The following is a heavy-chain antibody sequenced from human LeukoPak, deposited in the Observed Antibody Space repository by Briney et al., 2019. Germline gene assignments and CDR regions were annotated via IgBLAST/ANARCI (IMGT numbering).Heavy chain of an antibody. V-gene: IGHV3-64*01. D-gene: IGHD2-15*01. Sequence: GGSLRLSCAASGFTFSSYAMHWVRQAPGKGLEYVSAISSNGGSTYYANSVKGRFTISRDNPKNTLYLQMGSLRAEDMAVYYCARTGYCSGGSCYSGANAFDIWGQGTMVTVSS. J-gene: IGHJ3*02. CDR1: GFTFSSYA. CDR2: ISSNGGST. CDR3: ARTGYCSGGSCYSGANAFDI.